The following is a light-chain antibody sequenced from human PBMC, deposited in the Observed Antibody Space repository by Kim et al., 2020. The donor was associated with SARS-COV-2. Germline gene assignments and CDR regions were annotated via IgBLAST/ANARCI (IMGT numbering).Light chain of an antibody. V-gene: IGKV1-5*03. Sequence: DIQMTQSPSTLSASVGDRVTITCRASQSISSWLAWYQQKPGKAPKLLIYKASTLESGVPSRFSGSGSGTEFTLTISSLQPDDFATYYCQHYNSYSPTFGGGTKVDIK. CDR2: KAS. CDR1: QSISSW. J-gene: IGKJ4*01. CDR3: QHYNSYSPT.